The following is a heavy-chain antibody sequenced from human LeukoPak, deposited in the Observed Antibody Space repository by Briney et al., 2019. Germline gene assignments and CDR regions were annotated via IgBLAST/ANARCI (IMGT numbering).Heavy chain of an antibody. D-gene: IGHD2-15*01. V-gene: IGHV1-18*01. CDR3: ARFGVVVAATFHYYYMDV. Sequence: ASVKVSCKASGYTFTSYGISWVRQAPGQGLEWMGWISAYNGNTNYAQKLQGRVTMTTDTSTSTAYMELRSLRSDDTAVYYCARFGVVVAATFHYYYMDVWGKGTTVTISS. J-gene: IGHJ6*03. CDR1: GYTFTSYG. CDR2: ISAYNGNT.